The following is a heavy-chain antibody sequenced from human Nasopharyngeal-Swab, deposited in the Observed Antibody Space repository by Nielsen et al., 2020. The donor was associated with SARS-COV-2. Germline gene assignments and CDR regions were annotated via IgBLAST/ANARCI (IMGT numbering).Heavy chain of an antibody. CDR3: ASIAAAGAPGY. J-gene: IGHJ4*02. Sequence: WIRQPPGKGLEWMGSIYYSGSTYYNPSLKSRVTISVDTSKNQFSLKLSSVTAADTAVYYCASIAAAGAPGYWGQGTLVTVSS. CDR2: IYYSGST. D-gene: IGHD6-13*01. V-gene: IGHV4-39*01.